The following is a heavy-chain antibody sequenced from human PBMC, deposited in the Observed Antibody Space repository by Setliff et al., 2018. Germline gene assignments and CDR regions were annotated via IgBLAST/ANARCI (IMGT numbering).Heavy chain of an antibody. CDR1: GGSISGYF. D-gene: IGHD1-1*01. J-gene: IGHJ4*02. CDR3: AGTGTKRYFDY. V-gene: IGHV4-39*01. Sequence: SETLSLTCTVSGGSISGYFWGWIRQPPGKGLEWIGRIYYNGNTYYNASLKSRLTISVDTSKSQFSLRLNSVTAADTAVYYCAGTGTKRYFDYWGQGALVTVSS. CDR2: IYYNGNT.